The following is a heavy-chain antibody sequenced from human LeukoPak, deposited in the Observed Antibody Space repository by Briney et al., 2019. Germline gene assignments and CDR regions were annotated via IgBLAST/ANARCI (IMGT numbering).Heavy chain of an antibody. Sequence: SETLSLTCNVSGGSISSYYWSWIRQPPGKGLEWIGYIYYSGNTNYNPSLKSRVTISLDKSKTQFSLKLTSVTAADTAVYYCARYSSGWYYAFDIWGQGTMVTVSS. J-gene: IGHJ3*02. D-gene: IGHD6-19*01. V-gene: IGHV4-59*01. CDR1: GGSISSYY. CDR3: ARYSSGWYYAFDI. CDR2: IYYSGNT.